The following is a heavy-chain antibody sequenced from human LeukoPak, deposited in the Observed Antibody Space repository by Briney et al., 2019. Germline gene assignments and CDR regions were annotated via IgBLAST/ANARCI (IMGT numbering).Heavy chain of an antibody. CDR3: ASSNSGSYSVDY. Sequence: SVKVSRKASGGTFSSYAISWVRQAPGQGLEWMGGIIPIFGTANYAQKFQGRVTITADESTSTAYMELSSLRSEDTAVYYCASSNSGSYSVDYWGQRTLVTVSS. CDR2: IIPIFGTA. D-gene: IGHD1-26*01. V-gene: IGHV1-69*13. CDR1: GGTFSSYA. J-gene: IGHJ4*02.